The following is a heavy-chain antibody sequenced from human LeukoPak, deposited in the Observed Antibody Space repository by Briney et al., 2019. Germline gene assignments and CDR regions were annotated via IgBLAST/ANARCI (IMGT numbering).Heavy chain of an antibody. CDR2: IYHSGST. J-gene: IGHJ3*02. CDR1: GGSISSSNW. V-gene: IGHV4-4*02. CDR3: ARVGFIATIVVVVAVTDAFDI. Sequence: PSGTLSLTCAVSGGSISSSNWWSWVRQPPGKGLECIGEIYHSGSTNYNPSLKSRVTISVDRSKNQFSLKLSSVTAADTAVYYCARVGFIATIVVVVAVTDAFDIWGQGTMVTVSS. D-gene: IGHD2-15*01.